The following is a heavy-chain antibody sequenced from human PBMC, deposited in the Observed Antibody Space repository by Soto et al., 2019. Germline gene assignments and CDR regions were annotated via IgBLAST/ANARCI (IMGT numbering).Heavy chain of an antibody. CDR3: ARSSTIFGVVRDS. V-gene: IGHV4-34*01. CDR2: INHSGFN. CDR1: PGSFSGYY. D-gene: IGHD3-3*01. J-gene: IGHJ4*02. Sequence: SETLSLTCAVHPGSFSGYYWSWIRHPPGKGLEWIGEINHSGFNTYNPALMSRVTISLDMSKTQASLKVSSVTAADTAVYYCARSSTIFGVVRDSWGQGTLVTVSS.